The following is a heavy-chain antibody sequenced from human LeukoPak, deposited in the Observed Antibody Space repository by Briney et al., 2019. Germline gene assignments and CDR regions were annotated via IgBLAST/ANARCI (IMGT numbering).Heavy chain of an antibody. CDR1: GFTFSNYE. J-gene: IGHJ3*02. D-gene: IGHD3-10*01. V-gene: IGHV3-21*01. CDR3: ARGRSITLLRGVAMSDGFDI. Sequence: GGSLRLSCAASGFTFSNYEMNWVRQAPGKGLEWVSFTDTSGNYIYYGDSVKGRFTISRDNAKNLVFLQMNGLRAEDTAVYYCARGRSITLLRGVAMSDGFDIWGQGAMVAVSS. CDR2: TDTSGNYI.